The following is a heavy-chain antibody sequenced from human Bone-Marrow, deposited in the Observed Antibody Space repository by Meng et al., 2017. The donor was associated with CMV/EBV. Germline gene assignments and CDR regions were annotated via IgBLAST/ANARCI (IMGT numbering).Heavy chain of an antibody. CDR3: ARSYLYSYGYDWYYYYGMDV. D-gene: IGHD5-18*01. CDR2: IYDSGST. CDR1: GCSVSSGSYY. Sequence: SETLSLTCTVSGCSVSSGSYYWSWIRQPPGKGLEWIGYIYDSGSTNYNPPIKSQVTISEDTSKNQCSLKLSSVAAADTAVDYCARSYLYSYGYDWYYYYGMDVWGQGTTVTVSS. V-gene: IGHV4-61*01. J-gene: IGHJ6*02.